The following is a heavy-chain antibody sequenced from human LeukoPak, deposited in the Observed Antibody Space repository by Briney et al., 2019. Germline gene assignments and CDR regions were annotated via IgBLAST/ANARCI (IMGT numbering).Heavy chain of an antibody. V-gene: IGHV4-39*07. CDR2: IYYSGST. Sequence: SETLSLTCTVSGGSISSSSYYWGWIRQPPGKGLEWIGSIYYSGSTYYNPSLKSRVTISVDTSKNQFSLKLSSVTAADTAVYYCARDGSSGWFDYWGQGTLVTVSS. CDR3: ARDGSSGWFDY. D-gene: IGHD6-19*01. J-gene: IGHJ4*02. CDR1: GGSISSSSYY.